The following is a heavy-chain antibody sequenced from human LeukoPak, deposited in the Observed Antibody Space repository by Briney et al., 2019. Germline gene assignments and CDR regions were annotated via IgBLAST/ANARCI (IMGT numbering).Heavy chain of an antibody. CDR3: ARDRAYDSSAYHHVHFDY. CDR2: IYHSGST. D-gene: IGHD3-22*01. V-gene: IGHV4-38-2*02. J-gene: IGHJ4*02. CDR1: GYSISSGYY. Sequence: SETLSLTCAVSGYSISSGYYWGWIRQSPGTGLEWIGSIYHSGSTYYNASLKSRVTISVDTSKNQFSLKLSSVTAADTAVYYCARDRAYDSSAYHHVHFDYWGQGTLVTVSS.